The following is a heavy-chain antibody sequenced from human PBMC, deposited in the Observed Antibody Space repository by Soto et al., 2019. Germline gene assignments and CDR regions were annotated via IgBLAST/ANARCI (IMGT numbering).Heavy chain of an antibody. D-gene: IGHD3-3*01. Sequence: QVQLVQSGAEVKKPGASVKVSCKASGYTFTSYGISWVRQAPGQGLEWMGWISAYNGNTNYAQKLQGRVTMTTDTSTSTGYMELRSLRSDDTAVYYCARVVRSIFGVVIVWFDPWGQGTLVTVSS. CDR3: ARVVRSIFGVVIVWFDP. V-gene: IGHV1-18*01. CDR1: GYTFTSYG. J-gene: IGHJ5*02. CDR2: ISAYNGNT.